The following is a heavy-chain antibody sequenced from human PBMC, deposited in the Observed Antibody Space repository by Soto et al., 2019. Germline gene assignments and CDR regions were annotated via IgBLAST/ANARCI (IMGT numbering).Heavy chain of an antibody. Sequence: GGSLRLSCAASGFTFDNYNMNWVRQTPGQGLEWVSSIGSSSSFIYYSGSVRGRFTVSRDNAKNSLYLQLSSLRAEDTAVYYCARIISGSTGPYYYYAMDVWGQGTAVTVSS. CDR3: ARIISGSTGPYYYYAMDV. CDR1: GFTFDNYN. D-gene: IGHD1-26*01. V-gene: IGHV3-21*06. J-gene: IGHJ6*02. CDR2: IGSSSSFI.